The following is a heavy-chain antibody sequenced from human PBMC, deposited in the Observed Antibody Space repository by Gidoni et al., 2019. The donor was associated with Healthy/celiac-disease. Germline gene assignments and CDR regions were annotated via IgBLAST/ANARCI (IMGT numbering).Heavy chain of an antibody. V-gene: IGHV3-33*01. D-gene: IGHD2-15*01. J-gene: IGHJ6*03. CDR3: ARITPESYYYYMDV. CDR1: GFTFSSYG. CDR2: IWYDGSNK. Sequence: QVQLVESGGGVVQPGRSLRLSCAASGFTFSSYGLHWVRRAPGKGLEWVAVIWYDGSNKYYADSVKGRFAISRDNSKNTLYLQMNSLRAEDTAVYYCARITPESYYYYMDVWGKGTTVTVSS.